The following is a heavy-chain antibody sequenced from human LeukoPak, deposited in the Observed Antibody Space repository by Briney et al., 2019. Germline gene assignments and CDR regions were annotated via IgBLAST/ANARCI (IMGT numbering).Heavy chain of an antibody. CDR1: GGTFSSYA. Sequence: SVKVSCKASGGTFSSYAISWVRQAPRQGLEWMGRIIPIFGTANYAQKFQGRVTITTDESTSTAYMELSSLRSEDTAVYYCARDSEIFVVVTPTFDYWGQGTLVTVSS. CDR2: IIPIFGTA. CDR3: ARDSEIFVVVTPTFDY. V-gene: IGHV1-69*05. D-gene: IGHD3-3*01. J-gene: IGHJ4*02.